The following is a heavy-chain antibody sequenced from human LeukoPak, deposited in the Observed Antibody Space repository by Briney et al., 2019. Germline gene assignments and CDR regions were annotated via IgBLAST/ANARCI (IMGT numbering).Heavy chain of an antibody. CDR3: ARQQLKTRASFDY. J-gene: IGHJ4*02. V-gene: IGHV4-4*07. CDR2: IYTSGST. D-gene: IGHD5-24*01. Sequence: SETLSLTCTVSGGSISSYDWSWIRQPAGKGLEWIGRIYTSGSTNYNPSLKSRVTMSVDTSKNQFSLNLTSATAADTAVYYCARQQLKTRASFDYWGQGTLVTVSS. CDR1: GGSISSYD.